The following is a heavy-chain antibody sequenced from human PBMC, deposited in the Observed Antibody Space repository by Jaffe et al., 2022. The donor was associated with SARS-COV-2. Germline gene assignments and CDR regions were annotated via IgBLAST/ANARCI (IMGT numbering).Heavy chain of an antibody. J-gene: IGHJ4*02. D-gene: IGHD3-16*02. CDR2: ISYDGSNK. CDR3: AKDGEWFMRLGELSLPFFDY. CDR1: GFTFSSYG. Sequence: QVQLVESGGGVVQPGRSLRLSCAASGFTFSSYGMHWVRQAPGKGLEWVAVISYDGSNKYYADSVKGRFTISRDNSKNTLYLQMNSLRAEDTAVYYCAKDGEWFMRLGELSLPFFDYWGQGTLVTVSS. V-gene: IGHV3-30*18.